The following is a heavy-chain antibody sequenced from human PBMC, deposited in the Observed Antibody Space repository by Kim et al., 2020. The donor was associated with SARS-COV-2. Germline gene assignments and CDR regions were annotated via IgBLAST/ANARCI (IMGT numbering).Heavy chain of an antibody. V-gene: IGHV3-30*18. Sequence: GGSLRLSCAASGFTFSSYGMHWVRQAPGKGLEWVAVISYDGSNKYYADSVKGRFTISRDNSKNTLYLQMNSLRAEDTAVYYCAKDLKGGDSCHDYWGQGTLVTVSS. CDR2: ISYDGSNK. J-gene: IGHJ4*02. CDR3: AKDLKGGDSCHDY. D-gene: IGHD2-15*01. CDR1: GFTFSSYG.